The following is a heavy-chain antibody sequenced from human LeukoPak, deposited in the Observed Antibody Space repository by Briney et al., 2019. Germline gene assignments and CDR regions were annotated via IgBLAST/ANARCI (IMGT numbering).Heavy chain of an antibody. CDR3: ARDHGGKVDRYFDL. CDR2: NSGYKGNT. CDR1: GYPFDSYG. V-gene: IGHV1-18*01. Sequence: ASVKVSCKASGYPFDSYGISWVRQAPGQGLEWMGWNSGYKGNTKYAQKFQGRVTMTTDTSTSTAYMELRSLRSDDTAVYYCARDHGGKVDRYFDLWGRGTLVTVSS. J-gene: IGHJ2*01. D-gene: IGHD4-23*01.